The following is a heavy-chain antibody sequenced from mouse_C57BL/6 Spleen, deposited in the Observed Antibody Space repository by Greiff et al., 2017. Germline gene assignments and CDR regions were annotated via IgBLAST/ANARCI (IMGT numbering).Heavy chain of an antibody. CDR1: GYTFTSYW. Sequence: QVQLQQPGAELVKPGASVKMSCKASGYTFTSYWITWVKQRPGQGLEWIGDIYPGSGSTNYNEKFKSKATLTVDTSSSTAYMQLSSLTSEDSAVYYCARHGDGYYEAWFAYWGQGTLVTVSA. CDR3: ARHGDGYYEAWFAY. J-gene: IGHJ3*01. D-gene: IGHD2-3*01. CDR2: IYPGSGST. V-gene: IGHV1-55*01.